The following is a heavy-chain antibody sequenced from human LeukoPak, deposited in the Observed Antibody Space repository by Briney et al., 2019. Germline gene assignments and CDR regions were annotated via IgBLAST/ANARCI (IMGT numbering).Heavy chain of an antibody. CDR1: GGSISSSSYY. V-gene: IGHV4-39*07. Sequence: SETLSLTCTVSGGSISSSSYYWGWIRQPPGKGLEWIGSIYHSGSTYYNPSLKSRVTISVDTSKNQFSLKLSSVTAADTAVYYCARGGALYYYDSSGYLNWFDPWGQGTLVTVSS. D-gene: IGHD3-22*01. J-gene: IGHJ5*02. CDR2: IYHSGST. CDR3: ARGGALYYYDSSGYLNWFDP.